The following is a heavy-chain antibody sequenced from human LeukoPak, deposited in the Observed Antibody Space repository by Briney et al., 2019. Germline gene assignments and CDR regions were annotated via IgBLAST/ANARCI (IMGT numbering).Heavy chain of an antibody. J-gene: IGHJ6*03. CDR2: INPNSGGT. CDR3: ARVPGRSYYDFWSGLNYYYYMDV. V-gene: IGHV1-2*02. Sequence: ASVKVSCKASGYAFTGYYMHWVRQAPGQGLEWMGWINPNSGGTNYAQKFQGRVTMTRDTSISTAYMELSRLRSDDTAVYYCARVPGRSYYDFWSGLNYYYYMDVWGKGTTVTVSS. CDR1: GYAFTGYY. D-gene: IGHD3-3*01.